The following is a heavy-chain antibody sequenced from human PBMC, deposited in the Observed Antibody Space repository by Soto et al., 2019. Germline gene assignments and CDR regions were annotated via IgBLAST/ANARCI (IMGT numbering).Heavy chain of an antibody. CDR1: GGTFNTYA. CDR3: AREVQVHTPAFVY. V-gene: IGHV1-69*19. CDR2: ISPMFGAA. D-gene: IGHD3-10*01. Sequence: QVQLVQSGAEMKKPGSSVKVSCQSSGGTFNTYAMNWVRQAPGQGPEWMGDISPMFGAANYAPKFQGRVTITADESTGTSEMQLSSLTSEDTALYFCAREVQVHTPAFVYRGQGTLVTVSS. J-gene: IGHJ4*02.